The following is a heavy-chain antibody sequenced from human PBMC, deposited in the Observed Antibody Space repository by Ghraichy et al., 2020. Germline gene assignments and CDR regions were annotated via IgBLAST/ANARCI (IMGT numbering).Heavy chain of an antibody. J-gene: IGHJ6*02. Sequence: GGSLRLSCAASGFTFSSYEMNWVRQATGKGLEWVSYISSSGSTIYYADSVKGRFTISRDNAKNSLYLQMNSLRAEDTAVYYCARGDYGDYIVGYYYGMDVWGQGTTVTVSS. CDR1: GFTFSSYE. D-gene: IGHD4-17*01. CDR3: ARGDYGDYIVGYYYGMDV. V-gene: IGHV3-48*03. CDR2: ISSSGSTI.